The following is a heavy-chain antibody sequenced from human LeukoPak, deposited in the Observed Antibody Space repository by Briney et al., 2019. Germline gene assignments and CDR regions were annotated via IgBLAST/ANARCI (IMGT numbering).Heavy chain of an antibody. J-gene: IGHJ4*02. Sequence: SETLPLTCAVYGGSFSGYYWSWIRQPPGKGLEWIGEINHSGSTNYNPSLKSRVTISVDTSKNQFSLKLSSVTAADTAVYYCARGRYCSSTNCYKRVFDYWGQGTLVTVSS. CDR2: INHSGST. CDR1: GGSFSGYY. D-gene: IGHD2-2*01. V-gene: IGHV4-34*01. CDR3: ARGRYCSSTNCYKRVFDY.